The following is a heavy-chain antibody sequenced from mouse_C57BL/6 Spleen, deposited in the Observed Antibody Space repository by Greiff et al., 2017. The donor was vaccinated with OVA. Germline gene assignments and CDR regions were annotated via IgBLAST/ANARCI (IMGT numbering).Heavy chain of an antibody. CDR3: AVTAYYAMDY. Sequence: QVQLQQSGAELMKPGASVKLSCKATGYTFTGYWIEWVKQRPGHGLEWIGEILPGSGSTNYNAKFKGKATFTADTSSNTAYMQLSSLTTEDSAIYYCAVTAYYAMDYWGQGTSVTVSS. D-gene: IGHD2-1*01. CDR2: ILPGSGST. J-gene: IGHJ4*01. V-gene: IGHV1-9*01. CDR1: GYTFTGYW.